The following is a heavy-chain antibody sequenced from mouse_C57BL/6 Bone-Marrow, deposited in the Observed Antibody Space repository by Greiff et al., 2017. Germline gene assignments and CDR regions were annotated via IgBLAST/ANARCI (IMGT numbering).Heavy chain of an antibody. D-gene: IGHD2-1*01. V-gene: IGHV1-83*01. Sequence: VQLKQSGPELVQPGASVKMSCKASGYTFTDYYMHWVKQTPGKGLEWIGELYPGSGNTYYNEKFKGKATLTADTSSSTAYMQRSSLTSEDSAVYFCLNYGNYFDYWGQGTTLTVSS. CDR1: YTFTDYYM. CDR3: NYGNYFDY. J-gene: IGHJ2*01. CDR2: YPGSGNTY.